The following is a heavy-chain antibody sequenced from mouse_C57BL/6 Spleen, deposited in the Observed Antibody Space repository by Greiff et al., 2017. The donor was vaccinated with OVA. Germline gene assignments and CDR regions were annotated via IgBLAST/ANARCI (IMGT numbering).Heavy chain of an antibody. CDR3: AMGGYGCAMDY. Sequence: VQLQQSGAELVRPGASVKLSCKASGYTFTDYYINWVKQRPGQGLEWIARIYPGSGNTYYNEKFKGKATLTADKSSSYAYMQLSSLTSADSAVYVCAMGGYGCAMDYWGQGTSVTVSS. J-gene: IGHJ4*01. CDR1: GYTFTDYY. V-gene: IGHV1-76*01. D-gene: IGHD2-2*01. CDR2: IYPGSGNT.